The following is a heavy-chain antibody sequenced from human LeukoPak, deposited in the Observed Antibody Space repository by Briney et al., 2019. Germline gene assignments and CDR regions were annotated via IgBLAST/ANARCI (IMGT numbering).Heavy chain of an antibody. Sequence: SETLSLTCTVSGGSISNYYWSWIRQPPGKGLEWIGYIYTSGSTNYNPSLKSRVTISVDTSKNQFSLNLCSVTAADTAVYYCARHKGGRYSGSYLDYWGQATLVTVSS. J-gene: IGHJ4*02. CDR3: ARHKGGRYSGSYLDY. V-gene: IGHV4-4*09. CDR1: GGSISNYY. CDR2: IYTSGST. D-gene: IGHD1-26*01.